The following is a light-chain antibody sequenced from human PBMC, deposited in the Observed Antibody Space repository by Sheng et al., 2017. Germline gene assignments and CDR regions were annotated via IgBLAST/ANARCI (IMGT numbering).Light chain of an antibody. CDR3: QQYNSYSRT. CDR1: QTINTW. CDR2: KAS. J-gene: IGKJ1*01. V-gene: IGKV1-5*03. Sequence: DIQMTQSPSTLSASVGDRVTITCRASQTINTWLAWYQQRPGKAPKLLIYKASTLESGVPSRFSGSGSGTEFTLTINSLQPDDFATYYCQQYNSYSRTFGPGTKVDIK.